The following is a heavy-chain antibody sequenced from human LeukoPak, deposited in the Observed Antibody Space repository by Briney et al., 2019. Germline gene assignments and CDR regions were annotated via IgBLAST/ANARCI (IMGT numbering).Heavy chain of an antibody. J-gene: IGHJ4*02. CDR2: INHSGST. V-gene: IGHV4-34*01. CDR1: GGSFSGYY. D-gene: IGHD2-15*01. CDR3: ARGDSRWYTY. Sequence: SETLSLTCAVYGGSFSGYYWSWIRQPPGKGLEWIGEINHSGSTNYNPSLKSRVTISVDTSKNQFSLKLSSVTAADTAVYYCARGDSRWYTYWGQGILVTVSS.